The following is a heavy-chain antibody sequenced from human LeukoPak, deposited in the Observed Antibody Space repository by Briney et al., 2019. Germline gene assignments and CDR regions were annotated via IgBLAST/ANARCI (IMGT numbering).Heavy chain of an antibody. J-gene: IGHJ3*02. D-gene: IGHD3-10*01. CDR2: ISYDGSHK. CDR1: GFTFSRYT. CDR3: ARGVRGVIRAAFDI. V-gene: IGHV3-30*04. Sequence: GGSLRLSCAASGFTFSRYTMHWVRQAPGKGLEWVAVISYDGSHKYYADSVKGRFTISRDNSESTLYLQMNSLRYEDTAVYYCARGVRGVIRAAFDIWGQGTMVTVSS.